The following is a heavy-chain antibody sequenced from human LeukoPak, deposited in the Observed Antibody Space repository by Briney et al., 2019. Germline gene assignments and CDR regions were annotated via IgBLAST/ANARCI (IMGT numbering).Heavy chain of an antibody. J-gene: IGHJ4*02. CDR2: VYPDDSDT. D-gene: IGHD3-22*01. CDR1: GYSFTTYW. V-gene: IGHV5-51*01. Sequence: GESLKISCQSSGYSFTTYWIGWVRQMPGKGLEWMGIVYPDDSDTKYSPFFRGHVTISADRSSRTAYLQWSSLKASDTAMYYCVRQDSRGFEFWGQGALVTVSS. CDR3: VRQDSRGFEF.